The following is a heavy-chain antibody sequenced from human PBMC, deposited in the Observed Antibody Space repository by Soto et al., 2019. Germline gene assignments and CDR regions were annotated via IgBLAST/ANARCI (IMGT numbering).Heavy chain of an antibody. CDR1: GFTFSSYS. Sequence: GGSLRLSCAASGFTFSSYSMNWVRQAPGKGLEWVSYISSSSSTIYYADSAKGRFTISRDNAKNSLYLQMNSLRDEDTAVYYCARDRHYYDSSGYYYFDYWGQGTLVTVSS. V-gene: IGHV3-48*02. J-gene: IGHJ4*02. D-gene: IGHD3-22*01. CDR2: ISSSSSTI. CDR3: ARDRHYYDSSGYYYFDY.